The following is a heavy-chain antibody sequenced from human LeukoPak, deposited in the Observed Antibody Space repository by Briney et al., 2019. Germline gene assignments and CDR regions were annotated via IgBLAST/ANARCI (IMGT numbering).Heavy chain of an antibody. CDR1: GYTFTSYG. Sequence: ASLRVSCKPSGYTFTSYGITWVRQAPGQGLEWMGWISAYNGNTNYAQKFQGRVTMTTDTSTSTAYMELRSLRSDDTAVYYCARGGDYEYFQHWGQGTLVTVSS. CDR3: ARGGDYEYFQH. J-gene: IGHJ1*01. CDR2: ISAYNGNT. D-gene: IGHD4-17*01. V-gene: IGHV1-18*01.